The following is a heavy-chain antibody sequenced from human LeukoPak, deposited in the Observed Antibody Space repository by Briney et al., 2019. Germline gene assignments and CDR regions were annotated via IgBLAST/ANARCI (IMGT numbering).Heavy chain of an antibody. CDR3: AREVIPDY. Sequence: GGSLRLSCAASGFIFSSYTMNWVRQAPGKGLEWVSSISSTSSYIYYADSVKGRFTIPRDNVKNSLYLQMNSLRAEDTAVYYCAREVIPDYWGQGTLVTVSP. CDR2: ISSTSSYI. D-gene: IGHD2-21*01. V-gene: IGHV3-21*01. CDR1: GFIFSSYT. J-gene: IGHJ4*02.